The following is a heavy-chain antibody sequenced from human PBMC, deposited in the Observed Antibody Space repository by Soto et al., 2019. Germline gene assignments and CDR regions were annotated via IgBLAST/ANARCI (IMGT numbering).Heavy chain of an antibody. CDR2: VHSPGNT. Sequence: QVQLRESGPGLVEPSQTLSLTCTASGDSINTFSYFWSWIRQHPQTGLEWSGYVHSPGNTYYIPSLESRVTIAIDTSENKFSLDLESLTAADTAVYYCARRGTYYFDYWGQGIRVTVSS. CDR1: GDSINTFSYF. J-gene: IGHJ4*02. CDR3: ARRGTYYFDY. V-gene: IGHV4-31*03. D-gene: IGHD5-12*01.